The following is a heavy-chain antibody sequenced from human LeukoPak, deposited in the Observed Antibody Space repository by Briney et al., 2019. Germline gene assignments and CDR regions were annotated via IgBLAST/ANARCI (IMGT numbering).Heavy chain of an antibody. CDR1: GGSISSSSYY. D-gene: IGHD3-22*01. CDR2: IYYSVCN. V-gene: IGHV4-39*07. CDR3: ARVESRWLSLDY. J-gene: IGHJ4*02. Sequence: SETLSLTCTVSGGSISSSSYYWGWIRQPPGKGLEWIGSIYYSVCNYYNPYLKSRVTISVDTSMNQFSLKLSAVTAADTAVYYCARVESRWLSLDYWGQGTLVTVSS.